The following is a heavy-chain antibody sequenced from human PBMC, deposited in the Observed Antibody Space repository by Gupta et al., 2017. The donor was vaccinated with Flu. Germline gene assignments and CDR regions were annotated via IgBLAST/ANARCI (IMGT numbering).Heavy chain of an antibody. J-gene: IGHJ5*02. CDR2: VDPEDGET. Sequence: EVQLVQSGAEVKKPGATVKISCKVSGYTFTDYYIHWVQQAPGKGLEWMGLVDPEDGETIYAEKFQGRVTITADTSTYTAYMKLSSPRSEDTAVYYCATGYCSSTSCYPNWFDPWGQGTLVTVSS. V-gene: IGHV1-69-2*01. CDR3: ATGYCSSTSCYPNWFDP. CDR1: GYTFTDYY. D-gene: IGHD2-2*01.